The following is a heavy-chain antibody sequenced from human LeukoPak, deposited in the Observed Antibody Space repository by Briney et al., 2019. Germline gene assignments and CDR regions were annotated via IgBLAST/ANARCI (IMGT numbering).Heavy chain of an antibody. D-gene: IGHD6-13*01. Sequence: SETLSLTCTVSGGSISSYYWSWIRQPAGKGLEWIGRIYTSGSTNYNPSLKSRVTMSVDTSKNQFSLKLSSMTAADTAVYYCARDGAAAGIIPNWFDPWGQGTLVTVSS. CDR2: IYTSGST. J-gene: IGHJ5*02. V-gene: IGHV4-4*07. CDR3: ARDGAAAGIIPNWFDP. CDR1: GGSISSYY.